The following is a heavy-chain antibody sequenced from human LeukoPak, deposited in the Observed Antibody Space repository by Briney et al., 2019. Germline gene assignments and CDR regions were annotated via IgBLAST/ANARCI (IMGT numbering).Heavy chain of an antibody. V-gene: IGHV3-48*01. CDR2: ISSSSSSI. CDR3: AREPYGSGSYQVGY. Sequence: GGSLRLSCAASGFTFSSYSMNWVRQAPGKGLEWVSYISSSSSSIYYADSVKGRFTISRDNAKSSLYLQMNSLRAEDTALYYCAREPYGSGSYQVGYWGQGTLVTVSS. D-gene: IGHD3-10*01. J-gene: IGHJ4*02. CDR1: GFTFSSYS.